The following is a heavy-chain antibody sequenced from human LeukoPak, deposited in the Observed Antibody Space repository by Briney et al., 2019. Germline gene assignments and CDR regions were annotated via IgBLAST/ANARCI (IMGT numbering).Heavy chain of an antibody. CDR1: GGSFSGYY. V-gene: IGHV4-34*01. CDR3: ARGGQLWSPLRY. D-gene: IGHD5-18*01. CDR2: INHSGST. J-gene: IGHJ4*02. Sequence: SETLSLTCAVYGGSFSGYYWSWIRQPPGKGLAWIGEINHSGSTNYNPSLKSRVTISVDTSKNQFSLKLSSVTAADTAVYYCARGGQLWSPLRYWGQGTLVTVSS.